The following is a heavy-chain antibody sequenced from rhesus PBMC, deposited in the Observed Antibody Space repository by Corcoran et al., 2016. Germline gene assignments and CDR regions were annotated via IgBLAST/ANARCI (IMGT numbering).Heavy chain of an antibody. CDR2: FHGRSGST. V-gene: IGHV4S7*01. CDR3: ARNVDGLDS. J-gene: IGHJ6*01. CDR1: GGSISSGYD. Sequence: QVQLQESGPAVVKPSETLSLTCAVSGGSISSGYDWSWIRQSPGKGREWIGEFHGRGVGWIEYFHGRSGSTNSHPSLNVRVTISKHPSKNQFSLKLSSMPTADTAVYYCARNVDGLDSWGQGVVVTVSS.